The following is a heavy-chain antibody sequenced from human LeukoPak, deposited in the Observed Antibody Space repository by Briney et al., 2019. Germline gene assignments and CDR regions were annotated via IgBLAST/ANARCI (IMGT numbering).Heavy chain of an antibody. CDR2: ISGSGDIT. J-gene: IGHJ4*02. CDR3: AARPGDLAVPFDY. Sequence: GGSLRLSCAASGCTFDTHAMTWVRQAPGKGLEYVSLISGSGDITYYAHSLKDRFTISRDNSKTTLYLQMHSLRAEDTAMYYCAARPGDLAVPFDYWGQGTLVIVSS. D-gene: IGHD3-10*01. CDR1: GCTFDTHA. V-gene: IGHV3-23*01.